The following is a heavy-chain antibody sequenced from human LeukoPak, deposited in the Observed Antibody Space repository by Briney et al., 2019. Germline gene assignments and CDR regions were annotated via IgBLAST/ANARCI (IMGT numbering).Heavy chain of an antibody. Sequence: GGSLRLSCAASGFTFSSHWMHWVRQAPGKGLVWVSHINRDGSSTSYADSVKGRFTISRDSAKNTLYLQMNSLRAEDTAAYYCAKGTYDSRGHFDYWGQGTLVSVSS. V-gene: IGHV3-74*01. CDR3: AKGTYDSRGHFDY. CDR2: INRDGSST. CDR1: GFTFSSHW. D-gene: IGHD3-22*01. J-gene: IGHJ4*02.